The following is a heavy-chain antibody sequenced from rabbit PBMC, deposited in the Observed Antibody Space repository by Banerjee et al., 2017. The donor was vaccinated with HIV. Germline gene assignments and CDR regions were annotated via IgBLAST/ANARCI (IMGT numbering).Heavy chain of an antibody. Sequence: QEQLVESGGDLVKPEGSLTLTCTASGFSFSSGYDMCWVRQAPGKGLEWIACTGTGDDTYYASWAKGRFTISKTSSTTVTLQMTSLTAADTATYFCARNPVDGNVLWGQGTLVT. D-gene: IGHD6-1*01. V-gene: IGHV1S45*01. CDR1: GFSFSSGYD. CDR3: ARNPVDGNVL. J-gene: IGHJ3*01. CDR2: TGTGDDT.